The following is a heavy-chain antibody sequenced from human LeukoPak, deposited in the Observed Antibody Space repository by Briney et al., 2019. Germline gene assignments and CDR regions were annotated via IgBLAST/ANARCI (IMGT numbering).Heavy chain of an antibody. D-gene: IGHD6-19*01. Sequence: GXXXRLSCAASGFTFSSYEMNWVRQAPGKGLEWVSYISSSGSTIYYADCVKGRFTISRENGKNSMYMKMNRQRAEDTAVYYCARESSGSGCYVEPIDYWGQGTLVTVSS. J-gene: IGHJ4*02. CDR2: ISSSGSTI. V-gene: IGHV3-48*03. CDR1: GFTFSSYE. CDR3: ARESSGSGCYVEPIDY.